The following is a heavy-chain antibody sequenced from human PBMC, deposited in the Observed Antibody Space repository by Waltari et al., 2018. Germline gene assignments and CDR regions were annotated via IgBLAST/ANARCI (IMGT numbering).Heavy chain of an antibody. Sequence: EVQLVESGGGLVQPGGSLRLSCEASGFTFGRSAMTWVRQVPGKGLEWRSAMSGGGGSTYYADSVQGRFIISRDPSKNTLFLQLNSLRVEDTAVYFCAKTLSDPSVGGLDVWGQGTPFTVSS. CDR1: GFTFGRSA. CDR3: AKTLSDPSVGGLDV. V-gene: IGHV3-23*04. D-gene: IGHD1-26*01. J-gene: IGHJ6*02. CDR2: MSGGGGST.